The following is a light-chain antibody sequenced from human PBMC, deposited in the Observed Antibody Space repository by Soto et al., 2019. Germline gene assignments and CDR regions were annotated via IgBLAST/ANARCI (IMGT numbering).Light chain of an antibody. CDR1: QSLGNN. CDR2: GAF. J-gene: IGKJ4*01. Sequence: IVLTQSPATLSVSPGERATLSCRATQSLGNNLAWYQQKPGQAPRLLIYGAFTRATGVPARFSGSGSGTEFTLTISSLQSEESAVYYCQQYNNWPPLTFGGGTKVEIK. CDR3: QQYNNWPPLT. V-gene: IGKV3-15*01.